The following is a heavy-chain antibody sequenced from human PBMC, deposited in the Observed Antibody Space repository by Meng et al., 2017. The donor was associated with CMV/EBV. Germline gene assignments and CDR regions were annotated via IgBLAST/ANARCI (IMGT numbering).Heavy chain of an antibody. CDR3: ARNKRFQGWFDP. V-gene: IGHV3-21*01. CDR1: GFTFSSYS. D-gene: IGHD5-24*01. CDR2: ISSSSSYI. J-gene: IGHJ5*02. Sequence: GESLKISCSASGFTFSSYSVNWVRQAPGKGLEWVSSISSSSSYIYYADSVKGRFTISRDNAKNSLYLQMNSLRAEKKAVYYCARNKRFQGWFDPWGQGTLVTVSS.